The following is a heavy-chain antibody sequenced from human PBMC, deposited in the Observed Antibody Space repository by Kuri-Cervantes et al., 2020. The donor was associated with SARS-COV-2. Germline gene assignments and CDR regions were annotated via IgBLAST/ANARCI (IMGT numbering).Heavy chain of an antibody. CDR1: GFTFSSYS. Sequence: GGSLRLSCAASGFTFSSYSMNWVRQAPGKGLEWVSYISSSSSTIYYADSVKGRFTISRDNAKNSLYLQMNSLRAEDTALSYCARVRRNYDILTGSAYYFDYWGQGTLVTVSS. D-gene: IGHD3-9*01. J-gene: IGHJ4*02. CDR2: ISSSSSTI. CDR3: ARVRRNYDILTGSAYYFDY. V-gene: IGHV3-48*01.